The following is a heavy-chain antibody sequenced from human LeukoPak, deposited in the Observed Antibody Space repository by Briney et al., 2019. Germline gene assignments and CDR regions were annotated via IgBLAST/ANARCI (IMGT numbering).Heavy chain of an antibody. CDR2: INSTGGST. Sequence: ASVKVSCKASGYTFTSYYMHWVRQTPGQGLEWMGIINSTGGSTNYAQKFQGRVTMTRDTSTTTVYMELNSLRSEDTAVYYCARDGSDYWGQGTLVIVSS. CDR1: GYTFTSYY. V-gene: IGHV1-46*01. CDR3: ARDGSDY. D-gene: IGHD1-14*01. J-gene: IGHJ4*02.